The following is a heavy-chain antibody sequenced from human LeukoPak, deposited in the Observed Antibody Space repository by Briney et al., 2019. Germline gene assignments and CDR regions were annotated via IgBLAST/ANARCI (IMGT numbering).Heavy chain of an antibody. V-gene: IGHV3-30*02. D-gene: IGHD6-13*01. Sequence: PGGSLRLSCAASGFTFSSYGMHWVRQAPGKGLEWVAFIRYDGSNKYYADSVKGRFTISRDNSKNTLYLQMNSLRAEDTAVYYCAKAAAAGTYYYYYYYMDVWGKGTTVTVSS. CDR3: AKAAAAGTYYYYYYYMDV. CDR2: IRYDGSNK. CDR1: GFTFSSYG. J-gene: IGHJ6*03.